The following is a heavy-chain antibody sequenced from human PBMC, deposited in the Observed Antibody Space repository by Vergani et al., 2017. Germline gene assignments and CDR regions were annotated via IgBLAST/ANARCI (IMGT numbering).Heavy chain of an antibody. CDR2: TYYRSKWYN. V-gene: IGHV6-1*01. Sequence: QVQLPQSGPGLVKPSRTLSLTCAISGDSVSSNSAAWNWLRQSPSRGLEWLGRTYYRSKWYNDYAVSVKSRITINPDTSKNQFSLQLNSVTPEDTAVYYCARGGLVGLYVRGAFDYWGQGTLVTVSS. D-gene: IGHD2-2*02. J-gene: IGHJ4*02. CDR1: GDSVSSNSAA. CDR3: ARGGLVGLYVRGAFDY.